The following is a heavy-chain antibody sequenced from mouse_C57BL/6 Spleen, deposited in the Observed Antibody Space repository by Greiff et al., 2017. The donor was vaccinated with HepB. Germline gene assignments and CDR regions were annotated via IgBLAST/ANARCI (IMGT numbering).Heavy chain of an antibody. CDR2: INPNYGTT. V-gene: IGHV1-39*01. J-gene: IGHJ2*01. CDR3: ARRRGTDYFDY. CDR1: GYSFTDYN. Sequence: VQLKQSGPELVKPGASVKISCKASGYSFTDYNMNWVKQSNGKSLEWIGVINPNYGTTSYNQKFKGKSTLTVDKSSSTAYMQLSSLTSEDSAVYYCARRRGTDYFDYWGQGTTLTVSS. D-gene: IGHD3-3*01.